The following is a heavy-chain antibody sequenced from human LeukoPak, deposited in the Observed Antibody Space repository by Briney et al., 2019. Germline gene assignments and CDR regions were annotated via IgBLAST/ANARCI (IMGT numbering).Heavy chain of an antibody. V-gene: IGHV4-59*01. J-gene: IGHJ4*02. CDR3: AGGAYSGSYHFDY. Sequence: SETLSLTCSVSGGSFTSYYWSWIRQPPGKGLEWIGYIYYSGSTNHNPSLKSRVTISADTSKNQFSLKLSSVTAADTAVYYCAGGAYSGSYHFDYRGQGTPVTVSS. CDR2: IYYSGST. D-gene: IGHD1-26*01. CDR1: GGSFTSYY.